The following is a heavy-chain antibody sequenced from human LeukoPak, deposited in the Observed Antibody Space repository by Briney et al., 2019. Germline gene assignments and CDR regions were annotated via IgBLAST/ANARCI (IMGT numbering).Heavy chain of an antibody. J-gene: IGHJ4*02. V-gene: IGHV3-33*03. D-gene: IGHD3-3*01. CDR2: IWDDGNNK. Sequence: GGSLRLSCAASGFSFSNHGMHWVRQAPGKRLEWVAVIWDDGNNKRYANSVKGRFTISRDIAKNTLYLQMNSLRAEDTGVYYCAKDHYWSIDYWGRGTLVTVSS. CDR1: GFSFSNHG. CDR3: AKDHYWSIDY.